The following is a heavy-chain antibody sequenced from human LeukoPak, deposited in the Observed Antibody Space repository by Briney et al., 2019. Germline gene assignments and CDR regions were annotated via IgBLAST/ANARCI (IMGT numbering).Heavy chain of an antibody. CDR2: IYYSGST. CDR3: ARDVQGAYCSSTSCYNWFDP. CDR1: GGSISSNSYY. V-gene: IGHV4-39*07. Sequence: ETLSLTCTVSGGSISSNSYYWGWIRQPPGRGLEWIGNIYYSGSTYYNPSLKSRVTISVDTSKNQFSLKLSSVTAADTAVYYCARDVQGAYCSSTSCYNWFDPWGQGTLVTVSS. J-gene: IGHJ5*02. D-gene: IGHD2-2*01.